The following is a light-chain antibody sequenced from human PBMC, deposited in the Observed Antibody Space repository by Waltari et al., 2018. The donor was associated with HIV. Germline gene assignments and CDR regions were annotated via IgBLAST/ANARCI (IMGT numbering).Light chain of an antibody. CDR1: RGSIASTF. Sequence: NFMLTQAHSVSESPGKTVTISCTRSRGSIASTFVQRYQQRPGSDPTIVIYEDKERPSGVPDRFSGSIDSSSNSASLTISGLKTEDEADYYCQSYDSSNHVVFGGGTKLTVL. J-gene: IGLJ2*01. V-gene: IGLV6-57*03. CDR2: EDK. CDR3: QSYDSSNHVV.